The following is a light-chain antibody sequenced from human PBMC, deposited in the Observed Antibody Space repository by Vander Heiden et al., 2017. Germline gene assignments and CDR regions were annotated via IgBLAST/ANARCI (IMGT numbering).Light chain of an antibody. CDR2: DVS. CDR3: SSYTSNSPYV. Sequence: QSALTQPASVSWSPGQSITISCTGTSSDVGRYDYVSWYQQHPDKAPKLIIYDVSHRPSGISTRFSGSKSGNTASLTISGLQADDEADYYCSSYTSNSPYVFGTGTKVTVL. J-gene: IGLJ1*01. V-gene: IGLV2-14*03. CDR1: SSDVGRYDY.